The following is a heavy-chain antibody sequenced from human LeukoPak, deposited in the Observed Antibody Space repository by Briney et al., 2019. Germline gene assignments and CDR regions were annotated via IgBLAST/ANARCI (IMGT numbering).Heavy chain of an antibody. V-gene: IGHV1-69*13. Sequence: SVKVSCKASGGTFSSYAISWVRQAPRQGLEWMGGIIPIFGTANYAQKFQGRVTITADESTSTAYMELSSLRSEDTAVYYCARVGEGIAAVWYFDYWGQGTLVTVSS. CDR1: GGTFSSYA. CDR2: IIPIFGTA. D-gene: IGHD6-13*01. J-gene: IGHJ4*02. CDR3: ARVGEGIAAVWYFDY.